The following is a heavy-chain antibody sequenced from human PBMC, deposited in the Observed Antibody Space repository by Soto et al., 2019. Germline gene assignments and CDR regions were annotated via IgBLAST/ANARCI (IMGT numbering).Heavy chain of an antibody. V-gene: IGHV4-30-2*01. D-gene: IGHD1-26*01. Sequence: SETLSLTCTVSGASITFGGYSWSWIRQTPGKGLEWIGYINHLETTFYNPSFESRLTLSIDRAKNRFSLKLHSMSAADRAVYFCARGGGSDSFDYWGQGILVTVSS. CDR1: GASITFGGYS. CDR2: INHLETT. J-gene: IGHJ4*02. CDR3: ARGGGSDSFDY.